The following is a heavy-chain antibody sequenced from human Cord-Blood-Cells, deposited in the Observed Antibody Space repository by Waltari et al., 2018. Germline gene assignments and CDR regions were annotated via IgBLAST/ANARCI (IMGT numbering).Heavy chain of an antibody. Sequence: QVQLQQWGAGLLKPSETLSLTCAVYGGSFSGYYWRWIRQPPGKGLEWIGEINHSGSTNNNPSLKSRVTISVDTSKNQFSLKLSSVTAADTAVYYCARGGGYYYDSSGYYYYYGMDVWGQGTTVTVSS. CDR2: INHSGST. J-gene: IGHJ6*02. CDR1: GGSFSGYY. V-gene: IGHV4-34*01. D-gene: IGHD3-22*01. CDR3: ARGGGYYYDSSGYYYYYGMDV.